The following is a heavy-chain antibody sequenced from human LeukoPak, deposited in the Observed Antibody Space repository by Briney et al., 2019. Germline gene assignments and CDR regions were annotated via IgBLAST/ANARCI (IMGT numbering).Heavy chain of an antibody. CDR3: ARAGGGMFGY. CDR1: DYSISSGYY. J-gene: IGHJ4*02. Sequence: SETLSLTCTVSDYSISSGYYWGWIRQPPGKGLEWIGGIYHSGSTYYNPSLKSRVTISVDTSKNQFSLKLSSVTAADTAVYYCARAGGGMFGYWGQGTLVTVSS. D-gene: IGHD3-10*01. V-gene: IGHV4-38-2*02. CDR2: IYHSGST.